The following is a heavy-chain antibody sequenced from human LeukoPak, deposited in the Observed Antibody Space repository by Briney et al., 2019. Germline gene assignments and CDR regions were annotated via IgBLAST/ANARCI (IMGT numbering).Heavy chain of an antibody. CDR1: GGTFSSYP. Sequence: ASVKVSCKASGGTFSSYPISWVRQAPGQGLEWMGGIIPIFGTANYAQRFQGRVTITTDESTSTVYMELSSLRSEDTAVYYCATSRPRIAAAGTLDYWGQGTLVTVSS. V-gene: IGHV1-69*05. CDR2: IIPIFGTA. D-gene: IGHD6-13*01. J-gene: IGHJ4*02. CDR3: ATSRPRIAAAGTLDY.